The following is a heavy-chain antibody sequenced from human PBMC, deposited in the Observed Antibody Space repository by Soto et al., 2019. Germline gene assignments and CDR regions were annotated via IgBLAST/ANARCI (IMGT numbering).Heavy chain of an antibody. CDR1: GFTFSNAW. V-gene: IGHV3-15*07. Sequence: GGSLRLSCAASGFTFSNAWMNWVRQAPGKGLEWVGRIKSKTDGGTTDYAAPVKGRFTISRDDSKNTLYLQMNSLKTEDTAVYYCTTDEVGATHASDYYYGMDVWGQGTTVTVSS. CDR3: TTDEVGATHASDYYYGMDV. J-gene: IGHJ6*02. D-gene: IGHD1-26*01. CDR2: IKSKTDGGTT.